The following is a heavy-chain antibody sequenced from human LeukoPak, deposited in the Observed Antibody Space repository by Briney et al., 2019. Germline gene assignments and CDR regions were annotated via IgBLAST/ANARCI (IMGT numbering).Heavy chain of an antibody. V-gene: IGHV3-7*05. J-gene: IGHJ4*02. Sequence: PGGPLRLSCAASGFTFSTYWMTWVRQAPGKGLEWVANIKPDGSEKYYVDSVKGRFTISRDNARHSLYLQMNNLRVEDTAIYYCARRDTGSYSLPFDYWGQGTLVTVSS. CDR3: ARRDTGSYSLPFDY. CDR1: GFTFSTYW. D-gene: IGHD1-26*01. CDR2: IKPDGSEK.